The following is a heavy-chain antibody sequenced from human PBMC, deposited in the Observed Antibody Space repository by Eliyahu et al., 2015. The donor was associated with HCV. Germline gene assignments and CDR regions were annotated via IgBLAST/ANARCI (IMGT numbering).Heavy chain of an antibody. CDR1: GFXFSSYW. CDR2: IKQDGSEK. CDR3: ASDSNVAGTSYFQH. Sequence: EVQLVESGGGLVQPGGSLXLSCAASGFXFSSYWMSWVRQAPGKGLEWVANIKQDGSEKYYVDSVKGRFTISRDNAKNSLYLQMNSLRAEDTAVYYCASDSNVAGTSYFQHWGQGTLVTVSS. D-gene: IGHD6-19*01. V-gene: IGHV3-7*01. J-gene: IGHJ1*01.